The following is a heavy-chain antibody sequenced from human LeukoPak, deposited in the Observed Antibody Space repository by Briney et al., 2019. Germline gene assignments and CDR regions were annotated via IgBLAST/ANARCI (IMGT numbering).Heavy chain of an antibody. CDR3: VGGIGWLPDY. J-gene: IGHJ4*02. V-gene: IGHV3-7*01. D-gene: IGHD6-19*01. CDR2: IELDGSEK. CDR1: GLTFSAYW. Sequence: PGGSLRLSCAASGLTFSAYWGNWVRQAPGKGLEWVANIELDGSEKNYVDSVKGRFTISRDNGENSLYLQMNSLRVEDTGVYYCVGGIGWLPDYWGQGTLVTVSS.